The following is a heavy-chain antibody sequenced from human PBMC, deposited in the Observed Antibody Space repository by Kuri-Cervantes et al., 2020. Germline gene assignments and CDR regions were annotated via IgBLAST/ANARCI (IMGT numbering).Heavy chain of an antibody. D-gene: IGHD4-17*01. J-gene: IGHJ6*02. V-gene: IGHV4-39*07. CDR3: ARDSDGDYGKYYYYYGMDV. CDR2: IYYSGST. CDR1: GFSLSTSGMC. Sequence: SGPTLVKPTQTLTLTCTFSGFSLSTSGMCVSWIRQPPGKGLEWIGSIYYSGSTYYNPSLKSRVTISVDTSKNQFSLKLSSVTAADTAVYYCARDSDGDYGKYYYYYGMDVWGQGTTVTVSS.